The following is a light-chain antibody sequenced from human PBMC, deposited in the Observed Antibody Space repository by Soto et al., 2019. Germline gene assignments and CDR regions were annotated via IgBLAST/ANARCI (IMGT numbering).Light chain of an antibody. V-gene: IGLV1-44*01. CDR2: SNN. CDR1: SSNIGSNT. CDR3: AACYDSLNAL. J-gene: IGLJ1*01. Sequence: QSVLTQPPSASGTPGQRVTISCSGNSSNIGSNTVNWYQQLPGTAPKLLIYSNNQRPSGVPDRFSGSKSGTSASLAIGGLQSEDEADYYCAACYDSLNALFGTGTKVTVL.